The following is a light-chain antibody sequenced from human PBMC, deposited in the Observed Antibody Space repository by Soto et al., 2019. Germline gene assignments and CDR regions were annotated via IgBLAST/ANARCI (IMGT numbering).Light chain of an antibody. J-gene: IGKJ1*01. CDR1: QSISDT. V-gene: IGKV3-15*01. Sequence: EIVLTQSPATLSVSPGGRATLSCRASQSISDTLAWYQQKPGQAPRLLIHGASTRAPGFPARFSGSGSGTEFSLTISSLQSEDFAVYYCQQYYNWPWTFGQGTKVDIK. CDR2: GAS. CDR3: QQYYNWPWT.